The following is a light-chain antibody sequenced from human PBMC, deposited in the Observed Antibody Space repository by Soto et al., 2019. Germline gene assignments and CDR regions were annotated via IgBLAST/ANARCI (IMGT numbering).Light chain of an antibody. CDR1: SSDVGGYDY. Sequence: QSALTQPSAVSGSPGQSVTISCSGTSSDVGGYDYVSWYQQHPGKAPKLMIYGVNKRPSGVPDRFSGSKSGNTASLTISGLQAEDEADYYCCSYAGSYIWVFGGGTKLTVL. V-gene: IGLV2-11*01. CDR2: GVN. CDR3: CSYAGSYIWV. J-gene: IGLJ3*02.